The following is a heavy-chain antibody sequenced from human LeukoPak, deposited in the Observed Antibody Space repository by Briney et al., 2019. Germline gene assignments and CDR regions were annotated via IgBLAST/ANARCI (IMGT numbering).Heavy chain of an antibody. Sequence: GGSLRLSCAASGFTFNIYSMNWVRQAPGKGLEWVSSISSRDNSIYYADSVKGRFTISRDNAENSLYLQMNSLRAEDTAVYYCARDIGYYGSKGDGMDVWGQGTTVTVSS. CDR1: GFTFNIYS. J-gene: IGHJ6*02. CDR3: ARDIGYYGSKGDGMDV. V-gene: IGHV3-21*06. D-gene: IGHD3-10*01. CDR2: ISSRDNSI.